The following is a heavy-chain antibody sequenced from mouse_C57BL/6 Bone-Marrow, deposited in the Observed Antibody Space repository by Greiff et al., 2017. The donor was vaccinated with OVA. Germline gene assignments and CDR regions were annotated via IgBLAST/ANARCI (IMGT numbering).Heavy chain of an antibody. J-gene: IGHJ1*03. CDR1: GYAFSSYW. CDR2: IYPGDGDT. CDR3: ASYRGHGYFDV. V-gene: IGHV1-80*01. D-gene: IGHD1-3*01. Sequence: QVQLKQSGAKLVKPGASVKISCKASGYAFSSYWMNWVKQRPGKGLEWIGQIYPGDGDTNYNGKFKGKATLTADKSCSTAYMQLSSLTSEDSAVYFCASYRGHGYFDVWGTGTTVTVSS.